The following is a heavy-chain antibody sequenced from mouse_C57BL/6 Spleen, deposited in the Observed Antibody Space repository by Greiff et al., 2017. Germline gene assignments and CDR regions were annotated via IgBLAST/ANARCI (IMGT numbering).Heavy chain of an antibody. CDR1: GYTFTDYE. Sequence: VQLQQSGAELVRPGASVTLSCKASGYTFTDYEMHWVKQTPVHGLEWIGAIDPETGGTAYNQKFKGKAILTADKSSSTAYMELRSLTSEDSAVYYCTNHNYYGSSYYAMDYWGQGTSVTVSS. V-gene: IGHV1-15*01. CDR2: IDPETGGT. J-gene: IGHJ4*01. D-gene: IGHD1-1*01. CDR3: TNHNYYGSSYYAMDY.